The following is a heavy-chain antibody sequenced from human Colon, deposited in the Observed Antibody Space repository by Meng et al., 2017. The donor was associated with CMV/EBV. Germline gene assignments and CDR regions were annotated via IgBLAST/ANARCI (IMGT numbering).Heavy chain of an antibody. CDR2: INSNSDGT. V-gene: IGHV1-2*02. CDR1: GYTFTDYY. CDR3: ARGHASSSSFDY. Sequence: ARVTVSCKASGYTFTDYYIFWVRQAPGQGLEWLGWINSNSDGTNYAQKFQGRVTMTRDTSISTAYMELSRLMSDDTALYYCARGHASSSSFDYWGQGTLVTVSS. D-gene: IGHD6-6*01. J-gene: IGHJ4*02.